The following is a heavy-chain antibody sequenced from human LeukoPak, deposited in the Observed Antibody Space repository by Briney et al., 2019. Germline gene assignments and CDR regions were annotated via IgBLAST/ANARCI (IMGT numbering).Heavy chain of an antibody. CDR1: GFTFSSYA. V-gene: IGHV3-30*07. CDR2: ISYDGSNK. CDR3: ARTIRGLGVDY. Sequence: GGSLRLSCAASGFTFSSYAMHWVRQAPGKGLEWVAVISYDGSNKYYADSVKGRFTISRDNSKNTLYLQMNSLRAEDTAVYYCARTIRGLGVDYWGQGTLVTASS. J-gene: IGHJ4*02. D-gene: IGHD5-12*01.